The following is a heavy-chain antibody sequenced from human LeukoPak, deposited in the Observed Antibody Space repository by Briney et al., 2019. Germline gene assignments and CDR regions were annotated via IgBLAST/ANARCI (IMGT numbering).Heavy chain of an antibody. CDR2: IYYSGST. CDR1: GGSISSYY. J-gene: IGHJ5*02. Sequence: SETLSLTCTVSGGSISSYYWSWIRQPPGKGLEWIGYIYYSGSTNYNPSLKSRVTISVDTSKNQFSLKLSSVTAADTAVYYCARGDMVRGVIRGNWFDPWGQGTLVTVSS. D-gene: IGHD3-10*01. CDR3: ARGDMVRGVIRGNWFDP. V-gene: IGHV4-59*12.